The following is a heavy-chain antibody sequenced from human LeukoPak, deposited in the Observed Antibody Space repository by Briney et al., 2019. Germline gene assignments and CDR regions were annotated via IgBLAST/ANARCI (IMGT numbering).Heavy chain of an antibody. D-gene: IGHD6-19*01. J-gene: IGHJ6*03. CDR1: GYTFTSYY. V-gene: IGHV1-46*01. Sequence: ASVKVSCKASGYTFTSYYMHWVRQAPGQGLEWMGIINPGGGSTSYAQKFQGRVTMTRDTSTSTVYMELSSLRSEDTAVYYCARDRKYSSGWPRGLYYMDVWGKGTTVTVSS. CDR3: ARDRKYSSGWPRGLYYMDV. CDR2: INPGGGST.